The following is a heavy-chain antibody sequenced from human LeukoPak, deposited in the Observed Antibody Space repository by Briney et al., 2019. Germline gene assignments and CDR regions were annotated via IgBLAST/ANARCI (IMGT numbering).Heavy chain of an antibody. CDR2: TYYRSKWYN. D-gene: IGHD1-26*01. Sequence: SQTLSLTCAISGDGVSSNSAAWNWIRQSPSRGLEWLGRTYYRSKWYNDYAVSVKSRIIINPDTSKNQFSLQLNSVTPEDTAVYYCARDPGLLGTYYYYGMDVWGQGTTVTVSS. CDR1: GDGVSSNSAA. J-gene: IGHJ6*02. V-gene: IGHV6-1*01. CDR3: ARDPGLLGTYYYYGMDV.